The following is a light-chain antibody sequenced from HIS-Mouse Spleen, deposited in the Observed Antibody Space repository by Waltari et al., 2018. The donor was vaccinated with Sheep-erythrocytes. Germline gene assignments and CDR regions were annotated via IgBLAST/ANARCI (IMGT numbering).Light chain of an antibody. CDR2: SNN. CDR1: SSNIGSNT. Sequence: QSVLTQPPSASGTPGQRVTISCSGSSSNIGSNTVNWYQQLPATAPNIPIHSNNQRPSGVPDRFSGSKSGTSASLAISGLQSEDEADYYCAAWDDSLNGYVFGTGTKVTVL. J-gene: IGLJ1*01. CDR3: AAWDDSLNGYV. V-gene: IGLV1-44*01.